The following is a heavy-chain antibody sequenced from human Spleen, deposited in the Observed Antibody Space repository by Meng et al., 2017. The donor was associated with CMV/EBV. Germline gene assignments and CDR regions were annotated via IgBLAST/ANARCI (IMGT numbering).Heavy chain of an antibody. J-gene: IGHJ4*02. V-gene: IGHV4-4*02. CDR1: GGSISRNDW. D-gene: IGHD6-19*01. CDR2: IHHTGSN. Sequence: CSVSGGSISRNDWWSWVRQAPGKGLEWIGEIHHTGSNKYNPSLESRATISVDKTKNQFSLSVNSVTAADTAVYYCARGGPWLAYDYWGQGTLVTVSS. CDR3: ARGGPWLAYDY.